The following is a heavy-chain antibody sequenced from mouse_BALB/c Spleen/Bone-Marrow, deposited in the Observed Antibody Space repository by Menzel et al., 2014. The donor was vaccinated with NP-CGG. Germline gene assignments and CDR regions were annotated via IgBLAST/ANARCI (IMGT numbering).Heavy chain of an antibody. Sequence: VQLQQSGAELVRPGASVKVSCKAFGYTFTSYWINWVKQRPGQGLEWIGNIYPSDSYTNYNQNFKDKATLTVDESSSTAYMQLSSPTSEDSAVYYCTRQYGNYYAMDYWGQGTSVTVSS. CDR2: IYPSDSYT. J-gene: IGHJ4*01. V-gene: IGHV1S126*01. CDR3: TRQYGNYYAMDY. CDR1: GYTFTSYW. D-gene: IGHD2-10*02.